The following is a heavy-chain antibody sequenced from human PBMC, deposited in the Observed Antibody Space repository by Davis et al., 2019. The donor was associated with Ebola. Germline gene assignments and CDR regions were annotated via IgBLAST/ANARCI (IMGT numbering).Heavy chain of an antibody. CDR2: ISSSSSTK. D-gene: IGHD4-11*01. Sequence: GESLKISCAASGFTFSSYSMNWVRQAPGKGLEWVSYISSSSSTKYYADSVKGRFTISRDNSKNTLYLQMNSLRPEDTAVYYCARDSDDYSFDYWGQGTLVTVSS. V-gene: IGHV3-48*04. CDR1: GFTFSSYS. CDR3: ARDSDDYSFDY. J-gene: IGHJ4*02.